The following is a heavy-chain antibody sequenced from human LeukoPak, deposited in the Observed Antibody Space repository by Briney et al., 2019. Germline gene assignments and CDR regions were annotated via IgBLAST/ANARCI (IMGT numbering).Heavy chain of an antibody. V-gene: IGHV3-30*04. CDR3: ARVGGYSFGWVGPFDY. Sequence: GGSLRLSCAASGITFSSYAMHWVRQAPGKGLEWVAVISYDGSDKHYADSVKGRFTISRDNSKNTLYLQMNSLRAEDTAVYYCARVGGYSFGWVGPFDYWGRGTLVTVSS. CDR2: ISYDGSDK. CDR1: GITFSSYA. D-gene: IGHD5-18*01. J-gene: IGHJ4*02.